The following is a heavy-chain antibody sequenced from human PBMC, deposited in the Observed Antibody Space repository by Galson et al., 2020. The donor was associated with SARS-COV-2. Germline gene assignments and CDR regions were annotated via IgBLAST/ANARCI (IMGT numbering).Heavy chain of an antibody. CDR1: GFDVVYHT. D-gene: IGHD2-15*01. CDR3: SVFIAGLPH. J-gene: IGHJ4*02. V-gene: IGHV3-23*01. CDR2: IGNDGFLT. Sequence: GESLKISCVGSGFDVVYHTMTWVRQAPGNGLEWISTIGNDGFLTYYPDYVKGRFTISRDSSRHTLYLDMDRLRAEDTAIYYCSVFIAGLPHWGQGTLVTVSS.